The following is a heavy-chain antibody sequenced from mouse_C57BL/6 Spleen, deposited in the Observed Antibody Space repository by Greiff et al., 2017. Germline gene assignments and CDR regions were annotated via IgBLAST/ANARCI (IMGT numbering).Heavy chain of an antibody. CDR2: ISYDGSN. CDR1: GYSITSGYY. Sequence: EVQVVESGPGLVKPSQSLSLTCSVTGYSITSGYYWNWIRQFPGNKLEWMGYISYDGSNNYNPSLKNRISITRDTSKNQFFLKLNSVTTEDTATYYCARAGDYALDYWGQGTTLTVSS. CDR3: ARAGDYALDY. D-gene: IGHD2-4*01. V-gene: IGHV3-6*01. J-gene: IGHJ2*01.